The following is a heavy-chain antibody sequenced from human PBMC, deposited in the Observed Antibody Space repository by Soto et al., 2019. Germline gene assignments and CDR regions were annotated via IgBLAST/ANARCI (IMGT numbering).Heavy chain of an antibody. CDR2: VSGTGSYI. J-gene: IGHJ5*02. CDR3: ARVKVMGLGFDP. V-gene: IGHV3-21*01. D-gene: IGHD2-8*01. Sequence: GGSLRLSCVASGFTFSSYTMNWVRQAPGKGLEWVSSVSGTGSYIYYADTLKGRFTVSRDNAKHSLYLQMNSLRVEDTAVYYCARVKVMGLGFDPWGQGTLVTVSS. CDR1: GFTFSSYT.